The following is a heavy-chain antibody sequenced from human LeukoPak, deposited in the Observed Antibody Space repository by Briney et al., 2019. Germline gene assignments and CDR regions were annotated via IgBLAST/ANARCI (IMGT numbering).Heavy chain of an antibody. CDR3: AKNYYDSSGSVVDY. V-gene: IGHV3-30*18. D-gene: IGHD3-22*01. J-gene: IGHJ4*02. Sequence: PGGSLRLSCAASGFTFSSYGMHWVRQAPGEGLEWVAVISYDGSNKYYADSVKGRFTISRDNSKNTLYLQMNSLRAEDTAVYYCAKNYYDSSGSVVDYWGQGTLVTVSS. CDR2: ISYDGSNK. CDR1: GFTFSSYG.